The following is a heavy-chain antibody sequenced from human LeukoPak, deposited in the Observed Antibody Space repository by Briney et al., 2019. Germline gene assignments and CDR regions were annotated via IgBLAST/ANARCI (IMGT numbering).Heavy chain of an antibody. CDR3: ARDQQYYDFWSGYPTGAFDI. CDR1: GFTFSSYS. D-gene: IGHD3-3*01. Sequence: GGSLRLSCAASGFTFSSYSMNWVRQAPGKGLEWVSSISSSSSYIYYADSVKGRFTISRDNAKNSLYLQMNSLRAEDTAVYYCARDQQYYDFWSGYPTGAFDIWGQGTMVTVSS. V-gene: IGHV3-21*01. J-gene: IGHJ3*02. CDR2: ISSSSSYI.